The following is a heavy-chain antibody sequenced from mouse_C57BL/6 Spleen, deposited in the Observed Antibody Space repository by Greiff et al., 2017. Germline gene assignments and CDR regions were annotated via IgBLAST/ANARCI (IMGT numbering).Heavy chain of an antibody. V-gene: IGHV1-53*01. CDR3: ARCFTTVVPFDY. J-gene: IGHJ2*01. CDR2: INPSNGGT. Sequence: QVQLQQSGTELVKPGASVKLSCKASGYTFTSYWMHWVKQRPGQGLEWIGNINPSNGGTNSNEKFKSKATLTVDKSSSTAYMQLSSLTSEDTAVDYCARCFTTVVPFDYWGQGTTLTVSS. D-gene: IGHD1-1*01. CDR1: GYTFTSYW.